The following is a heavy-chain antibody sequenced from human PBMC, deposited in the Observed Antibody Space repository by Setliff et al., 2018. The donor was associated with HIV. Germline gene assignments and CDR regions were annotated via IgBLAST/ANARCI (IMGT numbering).Heavy chain of an antibody. J-gene: IGHJ4*02. CDR3: ARGGLGVVGAIDD. Sequence: SETLSLTCAVYGGSFSGYYWTWIRQPPGGGLKWIGEIIHSGGTNYNRSLKSRVTISVDTSKNQFSLNLSSVTAADTAVYYCARGGLGVVGAIDDWGQGTLVTVSS. V-gene: IGHV4-34*01. CDR2: IIHSGGT. D-gene: IGHD2-15*01. CDR1: GGSFSGYY.